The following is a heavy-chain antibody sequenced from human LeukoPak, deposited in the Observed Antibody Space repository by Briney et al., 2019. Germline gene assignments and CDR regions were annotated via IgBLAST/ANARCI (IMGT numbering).Heavy chain of an antibody. Sequence: SETLSLTCTVSGGSISSYYWSWIRQPPGKGLEWIGYIYYSGSTNYNPSLKSRVTISVDTSKNQFSLKLSSVTAADTAVYYCARTNMGYFDYWGQGTLVTVSS. V-gene: IGHV4-59*08. J-gene: IGHJ4*02. CDR3: ARTNMGYFDY. CDR1: GGSISSYY. CDR2: IYYSGST.